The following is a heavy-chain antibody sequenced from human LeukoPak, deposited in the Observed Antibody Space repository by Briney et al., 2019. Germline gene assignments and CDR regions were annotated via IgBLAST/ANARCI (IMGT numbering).Heavy chain of an antibody. V-gene: IGHV3-30*03. D-gene: IGHD6-19*01. CDR3: ARAQQWLAPSLDS. CDR1: GFSLARYG. J-gene: IGHJ4*02. Sequence: PGGSLRLSCTASGFSLARYGMSWVRQVPGKGLEWVAVISYDGSDKLYADSVKGRFPISRDNSKNTVYLQMNSLRAEDTAVYYCARAQQWLAPSLDSWGQGTLVIVSS. CDR2: ISYDGSDK.